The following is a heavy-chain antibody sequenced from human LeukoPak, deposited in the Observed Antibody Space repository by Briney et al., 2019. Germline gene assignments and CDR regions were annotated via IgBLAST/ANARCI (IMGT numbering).Heavy chain of an antibody. V-gene: IGHV3-7*01. CDR3: ARLYSSGWYKVDY. J-gene: IGHJ4*02. CDR2: IKQDGSEK. D-gene: IGHD6-19*01. CDR1: GFTFSSYW. Sequence: PGGSLRLSCAASGFTFSSYWMSWVRQAPGKGLEWVANIKQDGSEKYYVDSVKGRFTISRDNAKNSLYLQMNSLRAEDTAVYYCARLYSSGWYKVDYWGQGTLVTVSS.